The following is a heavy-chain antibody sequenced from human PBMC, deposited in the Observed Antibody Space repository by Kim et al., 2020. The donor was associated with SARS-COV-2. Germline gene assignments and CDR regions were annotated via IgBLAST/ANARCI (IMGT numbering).Heavy chain of an antibody. J-gene: IGHJ4*02. CDR2: ISGSGGST. CDR3: AKFWSRPQLLWFRELSGTFDY. Sequence: GGSLRLSCAASGFTFSSYAMSWVRQAPGKGLEWVSAISGSGGSTYYADSVKGRFTISRDNSKNTLYLQMNSLRAEDTAVYYCAKFWSRPQLLWFRELSGTFDYWGQGTLVTVSS. V-gene: IGHV3-23*01. CDR1: GFTFSSYA. D-gene: IGHD3-10*01.